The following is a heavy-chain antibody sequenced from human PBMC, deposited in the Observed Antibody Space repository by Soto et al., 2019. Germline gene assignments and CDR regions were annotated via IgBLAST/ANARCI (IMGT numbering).Heavy chain of an antibody. V-gene: IGHV4-31*03. Sequence: PSETLSLTCTVSGGSISSGGYCWSWIRQHPGKGLEWIGYIYYSGSTYYNPSLKSRVTISVDTSKNQFSLKVSGVSAADTAVYYCATSQKGYNWNYFDHWGQGALVTVSS. CDR1: GGSISSGGYC. J-gene: IGHJ4*02. CDR3: ATSQKGYNWNYFDH. CDR2: IYYSGST. D-gene: IGHD1-20*01.